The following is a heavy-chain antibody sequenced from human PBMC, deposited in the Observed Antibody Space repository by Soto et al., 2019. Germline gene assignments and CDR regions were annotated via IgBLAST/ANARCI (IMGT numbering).Heavy chain of an antibody. CDR1: GYSFTNYP. Sequence: QVNLVQSVAEVRKPGASVKVSCKASGYSFTNYPIAWVRRAPGQGLEWMGWFSAYSGDTNYAQKFQGRVTMTRDTSTTTASLELRSLRSDDTAVYYCARTITMIFLAPAYWAQGTLVTVSS. D-gene: IGHD3-22*01. J-gene: IGHJ4*02. V-gene: IGHV1-18*01. CDR3: ARTITMIFLAPAY. CDR2: FSAYSGDT.